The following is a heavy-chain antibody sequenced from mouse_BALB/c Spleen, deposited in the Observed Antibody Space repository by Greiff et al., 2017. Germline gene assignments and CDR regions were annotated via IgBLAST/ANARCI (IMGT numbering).Heavy chain of an antibody. CDR3: ALDSSGYVWFAY. J-gene: IGHJ3*01. V-gene: IGHV3-2*02. CDR2: ISYSGST. Sequence: EVKLVESGPGLVKPSQSLSLTCTVTGYSITSDYAWNWIRQFPGNKLEWMGYISYSGSTSYNPSLKSRISITRDTSKNQFFLQLNSVTTEDTATYYCALDSSGYVWFAYWGQGTLVTVSA. CDR1: GYSITSDYA. D-gene: IGHD3-2*01.